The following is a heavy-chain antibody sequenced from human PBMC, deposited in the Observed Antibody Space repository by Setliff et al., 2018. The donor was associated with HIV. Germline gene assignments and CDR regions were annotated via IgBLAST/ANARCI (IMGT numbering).Heavy chain of an antibody. J-gene: IGHJ4*02. CDR3: ARVKVITMVRGGPTFDY. D-gene: IGHD3-10*01. CDR2: VYYSGST. V-gene: IGHV4-39*07. CDR1: GGSISSSSYY. Sequence: PSETLSLTCIVSGGSISSSSYYWGWIRQPPGKGLEWIGTVYYSGSTYYNPSLKSRVTISVDTSENQFSLKLSSVTAADTAVYYCARVKVITMVRGGPTFDYWGQGTLVTVSS.